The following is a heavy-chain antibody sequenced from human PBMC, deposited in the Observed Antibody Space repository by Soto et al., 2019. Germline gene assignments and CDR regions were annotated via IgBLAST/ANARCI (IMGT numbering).Heavy chain of an antibody. CDR2: IWYDGSNK. V-gene: IGHV3-33*01. J-gene: IGHJ4*02. CDR3: ARDRVPIRIAAAGTPIDY. Sequence: GGSLRLSCAASGFTFSSYGMHWVRQAPGKGLEWVAVIWYDGSNKYYADSVKGRFTISRDNSKNTLYLQMNSLRAEDTAVYYCARDRVPIRIAAAGTPIDYWGQGTLVTVSS. CDR1: GFTFSSYG. D-gene: IGHD6-13*01.